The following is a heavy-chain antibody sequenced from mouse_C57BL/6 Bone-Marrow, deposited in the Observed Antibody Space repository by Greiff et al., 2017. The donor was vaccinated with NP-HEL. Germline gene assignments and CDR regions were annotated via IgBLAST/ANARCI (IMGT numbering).Heavy chain of an antibody. V-gene: IGHV2-4*01. CDR2: IWSGGST. CDR1: GFSLTSYG. Sequence: VKLMESGPGLVQPSQSLSITCTVSGFSLTSYGVHWVRQPPGKGLAWLGVIWSGGSTDYNAAFISRLSISKDNTKSQVFFKMNSLQADDTAIYYCAKNEGYSSYRYFDVWGTGTTVTVSS. J-gene: IGHJ1*03. D-gene: IGHD2-3*01. CDR3: AKNEGYSSYRYFDV.